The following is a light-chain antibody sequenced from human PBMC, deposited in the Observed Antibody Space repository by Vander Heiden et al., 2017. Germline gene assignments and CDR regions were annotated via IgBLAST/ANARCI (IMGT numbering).Light chain of an antibody. Sequence: QSALTQTAPGSGPPGKPGNTAWTGTRGDVGSDNLASWYQQNPGKAPRLMIYEISKRPSGVPNRFSGSKSGNTASLTITGPQAEDEADYYCCSYASSSTYVVFGGGTKLTVL. CDR3: CSYASSSTYVV. J-gene: IGLJ2*01. CDR1: RGDVGSDNL. V-gene: IGLV2-23*02. CDR2: EIS.